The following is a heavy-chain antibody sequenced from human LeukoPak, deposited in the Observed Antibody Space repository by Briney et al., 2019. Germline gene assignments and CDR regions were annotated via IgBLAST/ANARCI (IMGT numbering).Heavy chain of an antibody. Sequence: GSGPTLVNPTRSLTLTCTFSGFSLSTSGVGVGWIRQPPGKALEWLALIYWDDDSRYSPSVRSRLTITKDTSKNQVVLTMTNMDPVDTATYYCAHIRDSSGYYYDYFDYWGQGTLVTVSS. CDR2: IYWDDDS. CDR3: AHIRDSSGYYYDYFDY. D-gene: IGHD3-22*01. CDR1: GFSLSTSGVG. J-gene: IGHJ4*02. V-gene: IGHV2-5*02.